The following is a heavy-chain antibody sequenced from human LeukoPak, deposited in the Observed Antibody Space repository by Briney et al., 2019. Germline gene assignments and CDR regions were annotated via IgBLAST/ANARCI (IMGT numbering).Heavy chain of an antibody. V-gene: IGHV3-48*03. CDR2: ISSSGGSI. Sequence: PGGSLRLSCAASGFTFSSYEMNWVRQAPGKGLEWVSYISSSGGSIYYADSVKGRFTISRDNAKNSLYPQVSSLRAEDTAVYYCALTAHYYYYGMDVWGQGTTVTVSS. CDR3: ALTAHYYYYGMDV. CDR1: GFTFSSYE. D-gene: IGHD5-18*01. J-gene: IGHJ6*02.